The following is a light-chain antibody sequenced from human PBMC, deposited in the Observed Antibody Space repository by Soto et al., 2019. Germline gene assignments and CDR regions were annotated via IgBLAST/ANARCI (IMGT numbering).Light chain of an antibody. CDR3: QQYNNWPIT. Sequence: EIVLTQSPGTLSLSPGERATLSCRASQSVGSSYLAWYQQKPGQAPRLLMYGTSNRATGIPDRFSGSGSGTDFTLTISRLEPEDFAVYYCQQYNNWPITFGQGTRLEI. V-gene: IGKV3-20*01. CDR1: QSVGSSY. J-gene: IGKJ5*01. CDR2: GTS.